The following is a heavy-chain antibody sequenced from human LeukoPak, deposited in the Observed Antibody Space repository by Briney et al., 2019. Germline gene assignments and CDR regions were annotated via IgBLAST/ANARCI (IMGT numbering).Heavy chain of an antibody. CDR1: GFTFSSYS. CDR2: ISSSSSYI. J-gene: IGHJ4*02. D-gene: IGHD1-26*01. CDR3: ARDRGGAEFDY. Sequence: PGGSLRLSCAASGFTFSSYSMDWVRQAPGKGLEWVSSISSSSSYIYHADSVKGRFTISRDNAKNSLYLQMNSLRAEDTAVYYCARDRGGAEFDYWGQGTLVTVSS. V-gene: IGHV3-21*01.